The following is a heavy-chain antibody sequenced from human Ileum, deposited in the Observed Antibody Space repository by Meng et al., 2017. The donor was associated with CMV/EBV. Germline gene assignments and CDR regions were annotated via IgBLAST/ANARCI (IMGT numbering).Heavy chain of an antibody. CDR1: GGSISGYY. J-gene: IGHJ5*02. V-gene: IGHV4-4*07. CDR2: IDPSGSR. Sequence: QGSGPGWGNPSEPLSLPCSVSGGSISGYYWSWVRQPAGKRLEWIGRIDPSGSRNYNPSLRDRITVSVDTSKNQFSLRLTSVTAADTAVYYCARECVGEGDNCQWDYWFDPWGHGTLVTVSS. CDR3: ARECVGEGDNCQWDYWFDP. D-gene: IGHD3-16*01.